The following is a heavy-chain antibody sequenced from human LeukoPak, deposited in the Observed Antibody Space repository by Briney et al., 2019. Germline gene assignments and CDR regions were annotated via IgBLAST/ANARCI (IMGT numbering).Heavy chain of an antibody. D-gene: IGHD6-13*01. CDR2: ISGSGTST. J-gene: IGHJ3*02. Sequence: TGRSLRLSCTASGFTFGDYAMSWFRQAPGKGLEWVSGISGSGTSTYYADSVKGRFTVSRDNSKNTLYLQMHSLRAEDTAIYYCAKVGAAAWGTAFDIWGQGTLVTVSS. V-gene: IGHV3-23*01. CDR3: AKVGAAAWGTAFDI. CDR1: GFTFGDYA.